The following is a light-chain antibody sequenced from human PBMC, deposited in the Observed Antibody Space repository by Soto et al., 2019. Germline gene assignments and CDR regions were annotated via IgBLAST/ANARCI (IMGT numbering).Light chain of an antibody. J-gene: IGLJ1*01. Sequence: QSALTQPASVSGSPGQSITISCTGTNSDVGAYNYVSWYQQHPGKAPKLMIYDVTNRPSGVFNRFSGSKSGNTASLTISGLQAEDAADYYCSSYTSRSTLYVFGTGTKVTVL. CDR3: SSYTSRSTLYV. CDR1: NSDVGAYNY. V-gene: IGLV2-14*03. CDR2: DVT.